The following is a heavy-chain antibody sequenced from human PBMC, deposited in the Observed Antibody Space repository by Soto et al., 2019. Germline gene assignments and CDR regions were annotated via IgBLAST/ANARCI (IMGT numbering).Heavy chain of an antibody. CDR3: ARGDRAFDI. CDR1: GVPFSSYA. CDR2: IIPIFGTA. J-gene: IGHJ3*02. Sequence: GASVNFSPNASGVPFSSYAISWVRQSPGQGLEWMGGIIPIFGTANYAQKFQGRVTITADESTSTAYMELSSLRSEDTAVYYCARGDRAFDIWGQGTMVTVSS. V-gene: IGHV1-69*13.